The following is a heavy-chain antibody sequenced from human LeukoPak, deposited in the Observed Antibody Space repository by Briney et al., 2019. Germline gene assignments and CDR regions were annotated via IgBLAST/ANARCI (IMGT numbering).Heavy chain of an antibody. CDR2: IYSGDST. D-gene: IGHD3-3*01. Sequence: GGSLRLSCVASGFSSTYMSWVRQAPGKGLEWVSVIYSGDSTYYADSVKGRFTISRDISKSTVYLQMNSLRPEDTAVYHCARDLWDATGYWGQGTLVTVAS. CDR3: ARDLWDATGY. CDR1: GFSSTY. J-gene: IGHJ4*02. V-gene: IGHV3-66*02.